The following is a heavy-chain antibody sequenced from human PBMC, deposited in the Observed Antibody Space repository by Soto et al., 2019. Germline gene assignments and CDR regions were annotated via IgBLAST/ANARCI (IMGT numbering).Heavy chain of an antibody. CDR1: GYRFSSYW. J-gene: IGHJ6*02. Sequence: GESLKISCQGSGYRFSSYWIAWVRQMPGKGLEWMGIIYPGDSDTIYSPSFQGQVTFSVDKSASTAYLQWSSLKASDTAMYYCARQGSNGAYYYYGMDVWGQGTTVTVSS. CDR3: ARQGSNGAYYYYGMDV. V-gene: IGHV5-51*01. D-gene: IGHD2-8*01. CDR2: IYPGDSDT.